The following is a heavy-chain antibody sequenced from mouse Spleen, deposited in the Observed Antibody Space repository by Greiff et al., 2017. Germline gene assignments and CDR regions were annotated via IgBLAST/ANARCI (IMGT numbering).Heavy chain of an antibody. V-gene: IGHV5-9-1*02. Sequence: EVKLVESGEGLVKPGGSLKLSCAASGFTFSSYAMSWVRQTPEKRLEWVAYISSGGDYIYYADTVKGRFTISRDNARNTLYLQMSSLKSEDTAMYYCTRDPHYYGSSYDAMDYWGQGTSVTVSS. J-gene: IGHJ4*01. CDR3: TRDPHYYGSSYDAMDY. D-gene: IGHD1-1*01. CDR2: ISSGGDYI. CDR1: GFTFSSYA.